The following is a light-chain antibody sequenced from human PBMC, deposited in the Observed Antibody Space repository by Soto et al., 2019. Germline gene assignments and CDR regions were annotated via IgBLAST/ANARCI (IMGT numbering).Light chain of an antibody. CDR2: DAS. CDR3: QQYDNLPLT. Sequence: DIQMTQSPSSLSASVGDRVTITCQASQDISNYLNWYQQKPGKAPKLLIYDASNLETGVPSRFSGSGSGTDFTFTISSPXXEXXXXXYCQQYDNLPLTFGGGTKVXIK. V-gene: IGKV1-33*01. J-gene: IGKJ4*01. CDR1: QDISNY.